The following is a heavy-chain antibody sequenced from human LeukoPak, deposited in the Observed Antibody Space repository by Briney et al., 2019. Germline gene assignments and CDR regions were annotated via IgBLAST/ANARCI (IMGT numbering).Heavy chain of an antibody. D-gene: IGHD6-13*01. CDR2: INPNSGGT. CDR3: ARVGPGIAAAFGY. J-gene: IGHJ4*02. CDR1: GYTFTGYY. V-gene: IGHV1-2*02. Sequence: GASVKVSCKASGYTFTGYYMHWVRQAPGQGLEWMGWINPNSGGTNYAQKFQGRVTMTRDTSISTAYMELSRLRSDDTAVYYCARVGPGIAAAFGYWGQGTLVTVPS.